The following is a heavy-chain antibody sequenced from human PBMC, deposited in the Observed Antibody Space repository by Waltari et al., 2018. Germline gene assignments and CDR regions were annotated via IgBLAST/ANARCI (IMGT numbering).Heavy chain of an antibody. Sequence: EVQLVQSGAEVKKPGESLKISCQGFGYTFTKYWIGWVRRMPGKGLEWMGIIYPDDSDTRYSPSFQGHVTISADKSISTAYLQWSSLKASDTAMYYCARGLVVTRGYDAFDIWGQGTMVTVSS. V-gene: IGHV5-51*01. D-gene: IGHD2-21*02. CDR2: IYPDDSDT. CDR1: GYTFTKYW. J-gene: IGHJ3*02. CDR3: ARGLVVTRGYDAFDI.